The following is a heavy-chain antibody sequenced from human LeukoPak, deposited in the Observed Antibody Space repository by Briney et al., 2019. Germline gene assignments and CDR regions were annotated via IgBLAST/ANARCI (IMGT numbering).Heavy chain of an antibody. V-gene: IGHV3-53*01. J-gene: IGHJ3*02. CDR3: ARGGDSSGSIRSAFDI. Sequence: GGSLRLSCAASGFTVSSNYMSWVRQAPGKRLEWVSVISSSGSTYYADSVKGRFTISRDNSKNTLYLQMNSLRAEDTAVYYCARGGDSSGSIRSAFDIWGQGTMVTVSS. CDR2: ISSSGST. CDR1: GFTVSSNY. D-gene: IGHD3-22*01.